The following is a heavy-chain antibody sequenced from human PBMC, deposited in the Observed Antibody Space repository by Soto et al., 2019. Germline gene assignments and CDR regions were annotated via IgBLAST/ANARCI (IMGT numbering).Heavy chain of an antibody. CDR3: PRFWSWRLPNYSYGIDV. J-gene: IGHJ6*02. CDR2: LYNSGCT. D-gene: IGHD1-26*01. Sequence: SENLSLTCNVSGSSFSSYYWSWIRQPAGKGLEWIGLLYNSGCTNYNLSLQSRVTMSVDPTKNQFSLKLSSVTAADTSGYYCPRFWSWRLPNYSYGIDVWGQGTTVTVSS. V-gene: IGHV4-4*07. CDR1: GSSFSSYY.